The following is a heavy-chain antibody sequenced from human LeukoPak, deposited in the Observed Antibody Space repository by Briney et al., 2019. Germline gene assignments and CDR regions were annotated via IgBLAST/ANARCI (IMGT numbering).Heavy chain of an antibody. V-gene: IGHV4-59*01. J-gene: IGHJ6*03. D-gene: IGHD2-2*01. CDR2: IYYSGST. Sequence: SETLSLTCTVSGGSISSYYWSWIRQPPGKGLEWIGYIYYSGSTNYNPSLKSRVTISVDTSKNQFSLKLSSVIAADTAVYYCARTTEGYCGSASCFGFSYSYYMDVWGKGTTVTISS. CDR1: GGSISSYY. CDR3: ARTTEGYCGSASCFGFSYSYYMDV.